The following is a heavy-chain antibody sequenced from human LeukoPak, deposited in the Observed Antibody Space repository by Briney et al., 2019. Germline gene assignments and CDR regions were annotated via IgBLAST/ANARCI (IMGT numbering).Heavy chain of an antibody. CDR2: IYYSRST. Sequence: SETLSLTCTVSGDSISSVGYYWSWIRQHPGKGLEWIEYIYYSRSTYYNPSLKNRVTISVDTSKNQFSLELSSVTAADTAVYHCARGSGGRGGSFYYYYYYMDVWGKGTTVTVSS. D-gene: IGHD2-15*01. V-gene: IGHV4-31*03. CDR1: GDSISSVGYY. CDR3: ARGSGGRGGSFYYYYYYMDV. J-gene: IGHJ6*03.